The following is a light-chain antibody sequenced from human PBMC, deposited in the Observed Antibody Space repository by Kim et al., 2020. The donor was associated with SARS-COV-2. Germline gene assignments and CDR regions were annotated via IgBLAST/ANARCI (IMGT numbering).Light chain of an antibody. J-gene: IGKJ4*01. CDR3: QQYYSALVT. CDR2: WAS. Sequence: DIVMAQSPDSLAVSLGERAIINCKSSQSLLYNSNNKNYLAWYQQKPGQPPRLLIYWASTRESGVPDRFSGSGSGTDFTLTINSLHTEDVAVYYCQQYYSALVTFGGGTKVDIK. V-gene: IGKV4-1*01. CDR1: QSLLYNSNNKNY.